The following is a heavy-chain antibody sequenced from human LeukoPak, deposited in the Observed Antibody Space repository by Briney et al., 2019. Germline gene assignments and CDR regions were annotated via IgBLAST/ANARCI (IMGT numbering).Heavy chain of an antibody. Sequence: PGRSLRLSCAASGFTFSSYGMHWVRQAPGKGLEWVAVIWYDGSNKYYADSVKGRFTISRDNSKNTLYLQMNSLRAEDTAVYYCARGPDCSSTSCYAGGYYYYGMDVWGQGTTVTVSS. CDR2: IWYDGSNK. CDR3: ARGPDCSSTSCYAGGYYYYGMDV. D-gene: IGHD2-2*01. CDR1: GFTFSSYG. V-gene: IGHV3-33*01. J-gene: IGHJ6*02.